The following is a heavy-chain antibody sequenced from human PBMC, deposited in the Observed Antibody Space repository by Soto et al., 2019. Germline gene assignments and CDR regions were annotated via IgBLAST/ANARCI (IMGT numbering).Heavy chain of an antibody. D-gene: IGHD3-16*01. V-gene: IGHV4-39*01. CDR3: ARHNGPLYVGYYYDMDV. CDR2: IYYSGYT. CDR1: GGSISSSGYY. J-gene: IGHJ6*02. Sequence: SVPLSVTCTGSGGSISSSGYYAGCVRQPPGKGLEWIGSIYYSGYTYYNPSLKSRVTISVDTSKNQFSLKLSSVTAADTAVYYCARHNGPLYVGYYYDMDVWGQGTTVT.